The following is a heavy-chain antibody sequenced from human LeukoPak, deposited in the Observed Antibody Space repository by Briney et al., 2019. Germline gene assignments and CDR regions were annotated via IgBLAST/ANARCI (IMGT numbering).Heavy chain of an antibody. CDR2: IISSSSYI. CDR1: GFTFSSYS. CDR3: ARDAIYDILTGYWDAFDI. Sequence: GGCLRLSCAASGFTFSSYSMNWVRQAPGKGLEWVSSIISSSSYIYYADSVKGRFTISRDNAKNSLYLQMNSLRAEDTAVYYCARDAIYDILTGYWDAFDIWGQGTMVTVSS. J-gene: IGHJ3*02. D-gene: IGHD3-9*01. V-gene: IGHV3-21*01.